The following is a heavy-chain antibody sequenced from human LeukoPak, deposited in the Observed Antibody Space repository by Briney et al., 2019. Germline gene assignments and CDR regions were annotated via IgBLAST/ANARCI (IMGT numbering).Heavy chain of an antibody. CDR2: IYYSGTT. Sequence: SETLSLTCTVSGGFVSSSSYYWGWIRQPPGKGLEWIGSIYYSGTTYYIPSLKSRITISVDTSKNQFSLKLNSVTAADTAVYYYAGHGGAAAAIDYWGRGTLVTVSS. D-gene: IGHD6-13*01. J-gene: IGHJ4*02. CDR1: GGFVSSSSYY. CDR3: AGHGGAAAAIDY. V-gene: IGHV4-39*01.